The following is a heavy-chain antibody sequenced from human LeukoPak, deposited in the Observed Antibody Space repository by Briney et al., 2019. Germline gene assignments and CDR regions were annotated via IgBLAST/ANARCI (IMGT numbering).Heavy chain of an antibody. CDR1: GFTFSSYA. CDR2: VSGCGGST. Sequence: GGSLRLSCAASGFTFSSYAMSWVRQAPGKGLEWVSGVSGCGGSTYYADSVKGRFTISRDNSKNALYLQMNSLRAEDTAVYYCARHRTKWDIVVVVAANWGQGTLVTVSS. CDR3: ARHRTKWDIVVVVAAN. J-gene: IGHJ4*02. V-gene: IGHV3-23*01. D-gene: IGHD2-15*01.